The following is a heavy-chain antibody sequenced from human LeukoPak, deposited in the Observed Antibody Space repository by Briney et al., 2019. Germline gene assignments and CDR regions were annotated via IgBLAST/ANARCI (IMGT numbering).Heavy chain of an antibody. CDR2: SFRSGDSR. CDR3: ARILDYTHDY. J-gene: IGHJ4*02. Sequence: GGSLRLSCAASGFTFSGYSMNWVRQAPGKGLEWVSYSFRSGDSRHYADSVKGRFTISRDNVKNSLFLQMNSLRAGDTAVYYCARILDYTHDYWGQGTLVTVSS. D-gene: IGHD3-16*01. V-gene: IGHV3-48*01. CDR1: GFTFSGYS.